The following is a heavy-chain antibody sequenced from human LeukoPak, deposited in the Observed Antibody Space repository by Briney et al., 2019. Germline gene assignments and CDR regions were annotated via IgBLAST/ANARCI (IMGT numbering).Heavy chain of an antibody. CDR2: IRRSGSAI. CDR3: ARCLGIAIVATIEMARDY. J-gene: IGHJ4*02. CDR1: GFTFSDYY. Sequence: GGSLRLSCAASGFTFSDYYMSWLRQAPGKGLEWVSFIRRSGSAIYYADSVKGRFTISRDNSKTSLYLQLNSLRAEDTAVYYCARCLGIAIVATIEMARDYWGQGTLVTVAS. D-gene: IGHD5-12*01. V-gene: IGHV3-11*01.